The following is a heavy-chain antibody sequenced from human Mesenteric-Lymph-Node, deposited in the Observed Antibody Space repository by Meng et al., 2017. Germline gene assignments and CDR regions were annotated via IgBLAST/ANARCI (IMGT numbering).Heavy chain of an antibody. CDR1: GFTFSSYA. CDR2: ISGSGGST. J-gene: IGHJ6*02. D-gene: IGHD2-21*01. CDR3: ARVGTLFTFPNPQYYYYGMDV. Sequence: GGSLRLSCAASGFTFSSYAMSWVRQAPGKGLEWVSAISGSGGSTYYADSVKGRFTISRDNSKNTLYLQMNSLRAEDTAVYYCARVGTLFTFPNPQYYYYGMDVWGQGTTVTVSS. V-gene: IGHV3-23*01.